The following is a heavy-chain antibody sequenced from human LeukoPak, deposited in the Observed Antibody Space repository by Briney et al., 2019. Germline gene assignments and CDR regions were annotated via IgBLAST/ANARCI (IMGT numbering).Heavy chain of an antibody. D-gene: IGHD2-2*01. CDR3: ARGYCSSATCRHFDD. V-gene: IGHV1-18*01. CDR2: ISVYNGNT. CDR1: GYAFTNYA. J-gene: IGHJ4*02. Sequence: ASVKVSCKASGYAFTNYAISWVRQAPGQGLEWMGWISVYNGNTNYAQKLQGRVTMTADTSTTTAYMELRSLRSDDTAVYYCARGYCSSATCRHFDDWGEGALVTVS.